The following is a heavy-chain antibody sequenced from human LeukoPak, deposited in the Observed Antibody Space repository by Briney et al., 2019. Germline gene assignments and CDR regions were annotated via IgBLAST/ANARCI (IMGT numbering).Heavy chain of an antibody. J-gene: IGHJ6*02. D-gene: IGHD1-14*01. V-gene: IGHV1-3*01. Sequence: ASVNVSCKASGYSFTSHAMHWVRQATGQRLEGMGWINAGNGNTKYSQKFQGRVTITRDTSASTAYMELSSLRSEDTAVYYCATRTPLYYYYYGMDVWGQGTTVTVSS. CDR2: INAGNGNT. CDR3: ATRTPLYYYYYGMDV. CDR1: GYSFTSHA.